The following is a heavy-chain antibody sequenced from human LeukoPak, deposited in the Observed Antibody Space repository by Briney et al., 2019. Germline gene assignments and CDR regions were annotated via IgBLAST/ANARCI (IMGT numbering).Heavy chain of an antibody. CDR3: ARERYRTSIAAAGTDQYNWFDP. CDR1: GYTFNNYD. J-gene: IGHJ5*02. V-gene: IGHV1-8*01. CDR2: MNPNSGNT. Sequence: GASVKVSCKASGYTFNNYDINWVRQATGQGLEWMGWMNPNSGNTGYAQKFQGRVTMTRDTSISTAYMELSSLRSEDTAVYYCARERYRTSIAAAGTDQYNWFDPWGQGTLVTVSS. D-gene: IGHD6-13*01.